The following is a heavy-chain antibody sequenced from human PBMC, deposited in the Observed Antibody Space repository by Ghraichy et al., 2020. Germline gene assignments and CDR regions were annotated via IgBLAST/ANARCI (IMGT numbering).Heavy chain of an antibody. CDR1: GFTFDDYA. V-gene: IGHV3-9*01. CDR2: ISWNSGSI. CDR3: AKAGVVVTAMSSPLSFDY. D-gene: IGHD2-21*02. J-gene: IGHJ4*02. Sequence: GGSLRLSCAASGFTFDDYAMHWVRQAPGKGLEWVSGISWNSGSIGYADSVKGRFTISRDNAKNSLYLQMNSLRAEDTALYYCAKAGVVVTAMSSPLSFDYWGQGTLVTVSS.